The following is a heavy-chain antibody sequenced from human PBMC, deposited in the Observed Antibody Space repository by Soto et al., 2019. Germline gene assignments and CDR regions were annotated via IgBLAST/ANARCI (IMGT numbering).Heavy chain of an antibody. J-gene: IGHJ5*01. Sequence: QVQLGQSGAELKKPGSSVKVSCKASGGPFSSYAINWVRQAPGQGLQWMGGIIPIFGEPKYAQKFQGRLTNTADMSASTPYMELSSPRSDDMAMYFCARGSSSSIIHGFESWGQGTQVSVPS. CDR2: IIPIFGEP. CDR1: GGPFSSYA. D-gene: IGHD3-3*01. CDR3: ARGSSSSIIHGFES. V-gene: IGHV1-69*06.